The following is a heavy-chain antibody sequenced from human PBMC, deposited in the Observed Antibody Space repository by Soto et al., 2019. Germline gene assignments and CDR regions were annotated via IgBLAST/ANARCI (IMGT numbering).Heavy chain of an antibody. V-gene: IGHV1-8*01. CDR2: MNPNSGNT. Sequence: GASVKVSCKASGYTFTSYDINWVRQATGQGLEWMGWMNPNSGNTGYAQKFQGRVTMTRNTSISTAYMELSSLRSEDTAVYYCARGPYYYGSGRPRGMDVWGQGTTVTVPS. CDR1: GYTFTSYD. CDR3: ARGPYYYGSGRPRGMDV. J-gene: IGHJ6*02. D-gene: IGHD3-10*01.